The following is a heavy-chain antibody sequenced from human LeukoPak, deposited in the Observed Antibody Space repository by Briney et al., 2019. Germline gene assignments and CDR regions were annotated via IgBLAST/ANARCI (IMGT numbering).Heavy chain of an antibody. Sequence: SQTLSLTCTVSGGSIGSGGYYWSWIRQHPGKGLEWIGYIFYSGSTYYNPSLKSRLTISVGTSKNQFSLKLSSVTAADTAVYLCARVWDYWGQGTLVTVSS. CDR2: IFYSGST. J-gene: IGHJ4*02. V-gene: IGHV4-31*03. CDR1: GGSIGSGGYY. CDR3: ARVWDY. D-gene: IGHD2-21*01.